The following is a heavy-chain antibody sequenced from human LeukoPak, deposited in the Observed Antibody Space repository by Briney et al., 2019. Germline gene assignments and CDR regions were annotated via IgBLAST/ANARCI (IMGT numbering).Heavy chain of an antibody. CDR1: GFTFSGSA. CDR3: TRFTWTGIAAAGTRYNWFDP. V-gene: IGHV3-73*01. Sequence: GGSLRLSCAASGFTFSGSAMHWVRQASGKGLEWVGRIRSKANSCATAYAASVKGRFTISRDDSKNTAYLQMNSLKTEDTAVYYCTRFTWTGIAAAGTRYNWFDPWGQGTLVTVSS. CDR2: IRSKANSCAT. D-gene: IGHD6-13*01. J-gene: IGHJ5*02.